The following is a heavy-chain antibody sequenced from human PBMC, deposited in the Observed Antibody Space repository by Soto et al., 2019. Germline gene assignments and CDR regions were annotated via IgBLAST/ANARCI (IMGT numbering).Heavy chain of an antibody. J-gene: IGHJ6*03. V-gene: IGHV3-21*01. D-gene: IGHD2-15*01. CDR1: GFTFSSYS. CDR2: ISSSSYI. CDR3: ARDGQYCSGGSCYLPYYYYYMDV. Sequence: GGSLRLSCAASGFTFSSYSMNWVRQAPGKGLEWVSSISSSSYIYYADSVKGRFTISRDNAKNSLYLQMNSLRAEDTAVYYCARDGQYCSGGSCYLPYYYYYMDVWGKGTTVTVSS.